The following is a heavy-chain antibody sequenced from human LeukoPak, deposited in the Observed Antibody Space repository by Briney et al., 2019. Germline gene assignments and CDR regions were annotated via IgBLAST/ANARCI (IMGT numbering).Heavy chain of an antibody. Sequence: GGSLRLSCAASGFTFSTYEMNWVRQAPGKGLEWVSYISSSGGTIYYADSVKGRFTISRDNAKNSLYLQMNSLRAEDTAVYYCARDGDLTPAVPFAYWGQGTLVTVSS. D-gene: IGHD6-25*01. CDR3: ARDGDLTPAVPFAY. V-gene: IGHV3-48*03. CDR2: ISSSGGTI. J-gene: IGHJ4*02. CDR1: GFTFSTYE.